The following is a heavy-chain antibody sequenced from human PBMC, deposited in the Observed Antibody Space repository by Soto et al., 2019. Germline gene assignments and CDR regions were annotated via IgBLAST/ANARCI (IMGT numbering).Heavy chain of an antibody. CDR2: IIPIFGTA. CDR3: AIDLRGDYGKLPFVY. CDR1: GGTFSSYA. V-gene: IGHV1-69*13. J-gene: IGHJ4*02. Sequence: SVKVSCKASGGTFSSYAISWVRQAPGQGLEWMGGIIPIFGTANYTQKFQGRVTITADESTSTAYMELSSLRSEDTAVYYCAIDLRGDYGKLPFVYWGQGTLDTGSS. D-gene: IGHD4-17*01.